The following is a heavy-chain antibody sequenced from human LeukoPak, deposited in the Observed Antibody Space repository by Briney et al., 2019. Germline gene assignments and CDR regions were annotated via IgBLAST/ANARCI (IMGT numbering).Heavy chain of an antibody. Sequence: ASVTVSRKASGYTFTSYGISWVRQAPGQGLEWMGWISAYNGNTNYAQKLQGRVTMTTDTSTSTAYMELRSLRSDDTAVYYCARDRRYSSSTPGSYWGQGTLVTVSS. V-gene: IGHV1-18*01. CDR1: GYTFTSYG. CDR2: ISAYNGNT. J-gene: IGHJ4*02. D-gene: IGHD6-13*01. CDR3: ARDRRYSSSTPGSY.